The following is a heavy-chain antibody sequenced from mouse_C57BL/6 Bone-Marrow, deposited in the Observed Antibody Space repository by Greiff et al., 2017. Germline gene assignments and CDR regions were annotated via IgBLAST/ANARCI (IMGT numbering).Heavy chain of an antibody. CDR3: ARSPILLRYLWFAY. CDR2: INPGSGGT. D-gene: IGHD1-1*01. Sequence: QVQLQQSGAELVRPGTSVKVSCKASGYAFTNYLIEWVKQRPGQGLEWIGVINPGSGGTNYNEKFKGKATLTADKSSSTAYMQLSSLTSEDSAVYFCARSPILLRYLWFAYWGQGTLVTVSA. V-gene: IGHV1-54*01. J-gene: IGHJ3*01. CDR1: GYAFTNYL.